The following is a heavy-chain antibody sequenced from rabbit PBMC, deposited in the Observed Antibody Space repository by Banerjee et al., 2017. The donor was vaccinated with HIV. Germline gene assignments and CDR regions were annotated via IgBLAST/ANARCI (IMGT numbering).Heavy chain of an antibody. J-gene: IGHJ4*01. CDR3: ARDMADNSYYIFVL. CDR1: GFTLSSSDY. V-gene: IGHV1S45*01. Sequence: QEQLVESGGGLVQPEGSLTLTCKASGFTLSSSDYMCWVRQAPGKGLEWIGCIVAGSSGTTYYASWAKGRFTISKTSSTTVTLQMTSLTAADTATYFCARDMADNSYYIFVLWGPGTLVTVS. D-gene: IGHD8-1*01. CDR2: IVAGSSGTT.